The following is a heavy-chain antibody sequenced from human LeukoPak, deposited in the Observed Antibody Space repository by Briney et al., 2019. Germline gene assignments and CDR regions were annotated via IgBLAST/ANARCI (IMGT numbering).Heavy chain of an antibody. CDR1: GFTVSSSF. Sequence: GGSLRLSCAVSGFTVSSSFMSWVRQAPGRGLEWVSLIQTNENTYYADSVKGRFTISRDNSKNTLYLQMNSLRAEDTAVYYCAKGYYYDSSGYYPVTPFDYWGQGTLVTVSS. J-gene: IGHJ4*02. CDR2: IQTNENT. D-gene: IGHD3-22*01. CDR3: AKGYYYDSSGYYPVTPFDY. V-gene: IGHV3-53*01.